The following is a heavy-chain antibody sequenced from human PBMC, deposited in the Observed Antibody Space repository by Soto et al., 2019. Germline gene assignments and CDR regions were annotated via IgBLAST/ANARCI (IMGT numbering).Heavy chain of an antibody. Sequence: EVQLLESGGGLVQPGGSLRLSCAASGFTFSSYAMSWVRQAPGKGLEWVSAISGSGGSTYYADSVKGWFTISRDNSKDTLYLQMNSLRAEDTAVYYCAKENGYSSSWFEFDYWGQGTLVTVSS. CDR2: ISGSGGST. J-gene: IGHJ4*02. CDR1: GFTFSSYA. V-gene: IGHV3-23*01. CDR3: AKENGYSSSWFEFDY. D-gene: IGHD6-13*01.